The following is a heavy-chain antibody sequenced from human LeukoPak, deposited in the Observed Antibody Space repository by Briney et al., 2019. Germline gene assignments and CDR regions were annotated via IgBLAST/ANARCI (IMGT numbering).Heavy chain of an antibody. CDR2: ISSGGSVM. CDR3: TRDLEY. Sequence: PGGSLRLSCGASGYTFSDYTMNWVRQAPGKGPEWMSYISSGGSVMHYADSVKGRFTISRDNVENSLYLQMNSLRVEDTAVYYCTRDLEYWGQGVLVTVSS. V-gene: IGHV3-48*01. J-gene: IGHJ4*02. CDR1: GYTFSDYT.